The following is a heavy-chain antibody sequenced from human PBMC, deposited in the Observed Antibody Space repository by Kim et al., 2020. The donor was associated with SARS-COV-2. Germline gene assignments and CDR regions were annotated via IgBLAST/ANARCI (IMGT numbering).Heavy chain of an antibody. CDR1: GFTFSSYD. CDR2: IGTAGDT. Sequence: GGSLRLSCAASGFTFSSYDMHWVRPAPGKGLEWVSAIGTAGDTYYPAPVKGRFTISRENATNSLYLRMNRLTAGDTAVYYCARGGEEQWLDRGPYFQHWGQGTLVTVSS. CDR3: ARGGEEQWLDRGPYFQH. V-gene: IGHV3-13*01. J-gene: IGHJ1*01. D-gene: IGHD6-19*01.